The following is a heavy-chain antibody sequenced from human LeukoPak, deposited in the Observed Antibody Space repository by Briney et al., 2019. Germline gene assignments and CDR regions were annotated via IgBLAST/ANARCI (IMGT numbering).Heavy chain of an antibody. V-gene: IGHV3-9*01. CDR1: GFTFDDYA. J-gene: IGHJ6*04. D-gene: IGHD3-10*02. CDR2: ISWNSGNI. Sequence: GGSLRLSCAASGFTFDDYAMHWVRQSPGKGLEWVSGISWNSGNIGYADSVKGRFTISRDNAKNSLYLQMNSLRAEDTAVYYCAELGITMIGGVWGKGTTVTISS. CDR3: AELGITMIGGV.